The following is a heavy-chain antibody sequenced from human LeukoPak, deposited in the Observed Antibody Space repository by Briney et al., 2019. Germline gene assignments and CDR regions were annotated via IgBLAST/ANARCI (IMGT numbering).Heavy chain of an antibody. CDR2: SNGDGSTT. CDR1: TFTFRTYW. V-gene: IGHV3-74*01. CDR3: AKDMGYSGYEFLGGYFDY. J-gene: IGHJ4*02. D-gene: IGHD5-12*01. Sequence: PGGSLRLSCEASTFTFRTYWMHGVRKAPGKGLVWVSYSNGDGSTTNYADSVMGRLTISRDNAKNSLYLQMNSLRAEDTALYYCAKDMGYSGYEFLGGYFDYWGQGTLVTVSS.